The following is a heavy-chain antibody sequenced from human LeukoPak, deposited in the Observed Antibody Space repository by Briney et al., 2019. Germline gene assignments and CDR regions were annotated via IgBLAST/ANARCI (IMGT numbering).Heavy chain of an antibody. J-gene: IGHJ4*02. CDR2: IYYSGST. CDR3: ARGILTTSFDY. CDR1: GGSISSSSYY. D-gene: IGHD3-16*01. V-gene: IGHV4-39*07. Sequence: ETLSLTCTVSGGSISSSSYYWGWIRQPPGKGLEWIGSIYYSGSTYYNPSLKSRVTISVDTSKNQFSLKLSSVTAADTAVYYCARGILTTSFDYWGQGTLVTVSS.